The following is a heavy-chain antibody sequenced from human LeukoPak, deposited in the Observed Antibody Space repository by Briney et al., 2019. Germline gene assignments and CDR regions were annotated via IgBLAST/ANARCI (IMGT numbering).Heavy chain of an antibody. CDR1: GFTFSSYG. CDR2: IWYDGSNK. V-gene: IGHV3-33*06. Sequence: GGSLRLSCAASGFTFSSYGMHWVRQAPGKGLEWVAVIWYDGSNKYYADSVKGRFTISRDNSKSTLYLQMNSLRAEDTAVYFCAKDSVITFGGIIDNWGQGTLVTVSS. D-gene: IGHD3-16*02. J-gene: IGHJ1*01. CDR3: AKDSVITFGGIIDN.